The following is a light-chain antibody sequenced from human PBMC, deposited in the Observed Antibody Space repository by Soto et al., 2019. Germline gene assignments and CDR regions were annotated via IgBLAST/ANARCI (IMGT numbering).Light chain of an antibody. J-gene: IGKJ2*01. CDR1: QSVDNRF. CDR3: QRYDGSPFYT. Sequence: EIVLTQSPGTLSLSPGDRATLSCRAGQSVDNRFLAWYQQKPGQAPRLLIYGTSTRATGIPDRFSGSASGTDFTLTITRLEPQDFAVYYCQRYDGSPFYTFGQGTNVDIK. V-gene: IGKV3-20*01. CDR2: GTS.